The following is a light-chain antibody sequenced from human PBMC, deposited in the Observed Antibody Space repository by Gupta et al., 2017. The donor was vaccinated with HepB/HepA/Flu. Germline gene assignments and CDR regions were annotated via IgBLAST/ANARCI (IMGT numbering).Light chain of an antibody. V-gene: IGKV3-20*01. CDR2: GTS. Sequence: EIVLTQSPGTLSLSPGERATLSCKASQSVTNSNLAWYQQKPGQAPRLLIYGTSSRATGIPDRFSGSGSGTDFTLTISRLEPADFAVFYCQQEDNSPWTFGQGTMVEIK. CDR3: QQEDNSPWT. J-gene: IGKJ1*01. CDR1: QSVTNSN.